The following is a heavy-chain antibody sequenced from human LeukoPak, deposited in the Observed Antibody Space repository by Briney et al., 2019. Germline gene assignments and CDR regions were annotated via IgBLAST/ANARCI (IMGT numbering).Heavy chain of an antibody. Sequence: PSQTLTLTCAVSGGSIDSGGYSWSWIRQPPGKGLEWIGYIYHSGSTYYNPSLKSRVTMSVDRSKNHFSLKLSSVTAADTAVYYCARGSGSGWYAFDIWGQGTMVTVSS. D-gene: IGHD6-19*01. J-gene: IGHJ3*02. V-gene: IGHV4-30-2*01. CDR1: GGSIDSGGYS. CDR2: IYHSGST. CDR3: ARGSGSGWYAFDI.